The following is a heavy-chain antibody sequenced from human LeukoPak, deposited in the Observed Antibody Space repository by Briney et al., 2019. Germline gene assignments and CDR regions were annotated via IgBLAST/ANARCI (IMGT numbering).Heavy chain of an antibody. CDR3: ARRAGYYDSSGYYWETQPDQALDY. V-gene: IGHV5-51*01. D-gene: IGHD3-22*01. J-gene: IGHJ4*02. CDR2: IYPGDSDT. CDR1: GYSFTSYW. Sequence: GESLKISCKGSGYSFTSYWIGWVRQMPGKGLEWMGIIYPGDSDTRYSPSFQGQVTISADKSISTAHLQWSSLKASDTAMYYCARRAGYYDSSGYYWETQPDQALDYWGQGTLVTVSS.